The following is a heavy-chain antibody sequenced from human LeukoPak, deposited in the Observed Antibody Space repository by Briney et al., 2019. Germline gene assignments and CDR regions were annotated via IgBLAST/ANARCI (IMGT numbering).Heavy chain of an antibody. D-gene: IGHD6-13*01. Sequence: GGSLRLSCAASGFTFSDYNMNWVRQAPGKGLEWVSYITNSGSTIHYADSVKGRFTISRDNAENSLYLQMNSLRAEDTAVYYCAKGGEQLALITAADYRGQGTLVTVSS. CDR2: ITNSGSTI. J-gene: IGHJ4*02. CDR1: GFTFSDYN. V-gene: IGHV3-11*01. CDR3: AKGGEQLALITAADY.